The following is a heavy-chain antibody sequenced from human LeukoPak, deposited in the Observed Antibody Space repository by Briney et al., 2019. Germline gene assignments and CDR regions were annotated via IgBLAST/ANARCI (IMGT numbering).Heavy chain of an antibody. CDR1: RFTFDDYA. CDR3: AKDRGYDSSGRTNDY. D-gene: IGHD3-22*01. V-gene: IGHV3-9*01. CDR2: ISWNSGSI. Sequence: PGGSLRLSCAASRFTFDDYAMHWVRQAPGKGLEWVSGISWNSGSIGYADSVKGRFTISRDNAKNSLYLQMNSLRAEDTALYYCAKDRGYDSSGRTNDYWGQGTLVTVSS. J-gene: IGHJ4*02.